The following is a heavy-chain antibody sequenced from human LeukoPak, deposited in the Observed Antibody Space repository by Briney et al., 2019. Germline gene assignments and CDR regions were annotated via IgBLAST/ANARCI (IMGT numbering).Heavy chain of an antibody. Sequence: QSGGSLRLSCAASGFTFSSYGMHWVRQAPGKGLEWVAFIRYDGSNKYYADSVKGRFTISRDNSKNTLYLQMNSLRAEDTAVYYCAKDSGGPRFYYYYYYMDVWGKGTTVTVSS. V-gene: IGHV3-30*02. D-gene: IGHD3-10*01. J-gene: IGHJ6*03. CDR3: AKDSGGPRFYYYYYYMDV. CDR2: IRYDGSNK. CDR1: GFTFSSYG.